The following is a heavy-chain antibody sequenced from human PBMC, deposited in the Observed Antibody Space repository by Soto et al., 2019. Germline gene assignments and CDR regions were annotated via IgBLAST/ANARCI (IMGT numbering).Heavy chain of an antibody. J-gene: IGHJ6*03. D-gene: IGHD6-19*01. V-gene: IGHV3-66*01. Sequence: GGSLRLSCAVSGFTVSSNYMSWVRQAPGKGLEWVSVMFSGGSTYYADSVKGRFTISRDNSKNTLYLQMNSLRAEDTAVYYCAREKKLMGSSAWYYYYYYMDVWGKGTTVTVSS. CDR2: MFSGGST. CDR3: AREKKLMGSSAWYYYYYYMDV. CDR1: GFTVSSNY.